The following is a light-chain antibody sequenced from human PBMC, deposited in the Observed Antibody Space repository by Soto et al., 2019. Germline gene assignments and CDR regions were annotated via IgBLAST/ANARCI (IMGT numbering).Light chain of an antibody. CDR2: GAS. J-gene: IGKJ2*01. Sequence: EIVMTQSPATLSVSPGERATLSCRASQSVSSNLAWYQQKPGQAPRRLIYGASTSATGIPARFSGSGSGTEFTLTISSLQSEDFADYYCQQYNNWPPYTFGQGTKLEIK. CDR1: QSVSSN. CDR3: QQYNNWPPYT. V-gene: IGKV3-15*01.